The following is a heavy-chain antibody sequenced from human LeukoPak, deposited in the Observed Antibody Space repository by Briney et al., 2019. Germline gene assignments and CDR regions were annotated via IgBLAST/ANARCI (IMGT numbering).Heavy chain of an antibody. CDR3: AKGPLLLPYYFDY. J-gene: IGHJ4*02. D-gene: IGHD3-22*01. Sequence: GGSLRLSCAASGFTFSSYEMNWVRQAPGKGLEWVSYISSSGSTIYYADSVKGRFTISRDNSKNTLYLQVNSLGAEDTAVYYCAKGPLLLPYYFDYWGQGTLVTVSS. CDR1: GFTFSSYE. V-gene: IGHV3-48*03. CDR2: ISSSGSTI.